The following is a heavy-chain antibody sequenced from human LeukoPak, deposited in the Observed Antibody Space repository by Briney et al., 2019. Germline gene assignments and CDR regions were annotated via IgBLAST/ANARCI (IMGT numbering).Heavy chain of an antibody. Sequence: GASLRLSCAASGFTFSTYWMTWVRQAPGKGLEWVANIKQDGSEKYYVDSVKGRFTISRDNAKNSLYLQMNSLRAEDTAVYYCARDPGRWLQFSHFDYWGQGTLVTVSS. CDR3: ARDPGRWLQFSHFDY. J-gene: IGHJ4*02. D-gene: IGHD5-24*01. CDR2: IKQDGSEK. CDR1: GFTFSTYW. V-gene: IGHV3-7*01.